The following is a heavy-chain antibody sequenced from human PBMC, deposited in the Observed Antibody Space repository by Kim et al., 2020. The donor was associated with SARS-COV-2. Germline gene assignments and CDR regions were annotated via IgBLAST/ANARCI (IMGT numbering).Heavy chain of an antibody. CDR2: ISAYNGNT. Sequence: ASVKVSCKASGYTFTSYGISWVRQAPGQGLEWMGWISAYNGNTNYAQKLQGRVTMTTDTSTSTAYMELRSLRSDDTAVYYCARGIWGYCSGGSCYRTPDYFYYWGQGTLVTVSS. CDR1: GYTFTSYG. D-gene: IGHD2-15*01. V-gene: IGHV1-18*01. J-gene: IGHJ4*02. CDR3: ARGIWGYCSGGSCYRTPDYFYY.